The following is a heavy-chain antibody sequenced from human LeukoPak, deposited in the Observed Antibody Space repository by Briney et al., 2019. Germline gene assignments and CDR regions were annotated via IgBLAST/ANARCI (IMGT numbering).Heavy chain of an antibody. CDR2: ISRTSESI. Sequence: GGSLRLSCAASGFTFNTYSMSWVRQAPGKGLEWVSIISRTSESIFYADSVKGRFTISRDNAKNSLYLQMNGLRAEDAAVYYCAKAPVTTCRGAFCYPFDYWGLGTLVTVSS. CDR1: GFTFNTYS. J-gene: IGHJ4*02. CDR3: AKAPVTTCRGAFCYPFDY. V-gene: IGHV3-21*04. D-gene: IGHD2-15*01.